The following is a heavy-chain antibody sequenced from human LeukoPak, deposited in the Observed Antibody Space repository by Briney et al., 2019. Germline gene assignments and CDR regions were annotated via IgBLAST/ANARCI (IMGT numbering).Heavy chain of an antibody. Sequence: GGSLRLSCAASGFTLNTYGMSWVRQAPGKGLEWVSSINGNGGSTFYADSVRGRFTISGDNSQNTLYLEVNSLRAEDSAVYYCAKDPHDTSGYYLDYWGQGTRVTVSS. CDR1: GFTLNTYG. J-gene: IGHJ4*02. CDR3: AKDPHDTSGYYLDY. CDR2: INGNGGST. D-gene: IGHD3-22*01. V-gene: IGHV3-23*01.